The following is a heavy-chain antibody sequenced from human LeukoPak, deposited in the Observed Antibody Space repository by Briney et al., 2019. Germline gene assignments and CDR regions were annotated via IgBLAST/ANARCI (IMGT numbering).Heavy chain of an antibody. Sequence: SVKVSCKASGYTFTGYYMHWVRQAPGQGLEWMGGIIPIFGTANYAQKFQGRVTITADESTSAAYMELSSLRSEDTAVYYCARIATAMVPINWGQGTLVTVSS. CDR3: ARIATAMVPIN. D-gene: IGHD5-18*01. CDR1: GYTFTGYY. CDR2: IIPIFGTA. V-gene: IGHV1-69*13. J-gene: IGHJ4*02.